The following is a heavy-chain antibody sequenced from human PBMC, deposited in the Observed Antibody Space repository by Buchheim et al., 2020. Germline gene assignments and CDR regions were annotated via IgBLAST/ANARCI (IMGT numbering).Heavy chain of an antibody. J-gene: IGHJ4*02. V-gene: IGHV1-8*01. D-gene: IGHD5-12*01. CDR1: RYTFTSYD. CDR2: MNPNSGNT. Sequence: QVQLVQSGAEVKKPGASVKDSCKASRYTFTSYDINWVRQATGQGLEWMGWMNPNSGNTGYAQKFQGRVTMTRNTSISTASLELSSLRSEDTAVYYCARTNARGFSRGYSGSHPWGQGTL. CDR3: ARTNARGFSRGYSGSHP.